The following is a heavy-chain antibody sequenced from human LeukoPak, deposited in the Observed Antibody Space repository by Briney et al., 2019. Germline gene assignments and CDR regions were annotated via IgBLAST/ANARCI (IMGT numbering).Heavy chain of an antibody. CDR2: ISWNSGSI. D-gene: IGHD5-18*01. Sequence: PGRSLRLSCAASGFTFDDYAMPWVRQAPGKGPEWVSGISWNSGSIGYADSVKGRFTISRDNAKNSLYLQMNSLRAEDTALYYCTKTSGYSYGELDYWGQGTLVTVSS. CDR1: GFTFDDYA. V-gene: IGHV3-9*01. J-gene: IGHJ4*02. CDR3: TKTSGYSYGELDY.